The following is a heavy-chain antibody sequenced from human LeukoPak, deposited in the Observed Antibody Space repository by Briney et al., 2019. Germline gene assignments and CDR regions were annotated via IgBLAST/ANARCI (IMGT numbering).Heavy chain of an antibody. Sequence: PSETLSLTCTVPGGSISSYHWTWIRQPPGKGLEWIGYIYYSGNTNYNLSLKSRVTISVDTSKNPFSLKLSSVTAADTAVYYCARDLGYNYDYWGQGTLVTVSS. D-gene: IGHD5-24*01. CDR3: ARDLGYNYDY. J-gene: IGHJ4*02. CDR1: GGSISSYH. V-gene: IGHV4-59*01. CDR2: IYYSGNT.